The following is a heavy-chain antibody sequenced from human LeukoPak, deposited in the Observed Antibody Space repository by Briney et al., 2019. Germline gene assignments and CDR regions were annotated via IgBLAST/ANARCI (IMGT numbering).Heavy chain of an antibody. J-gene: IGHJ4*02. CDR2: IYGSGERT. CDR3: AKDIVPDSGWDLDY. CDR1: GFTFSTYS. D-gene: IGHD6-19*01. V-gene: IGHV3-23*01. Sequence: GGSLRLSCAASGFTFSTYSMTWVRQSPGKGLEWVASIYGSGERTFYADSVKDRFILYRDNSRNTVYLGMNNLRVEDTAVYYCAKDIVPDSGWDLDYWGQGTLVTVSS.